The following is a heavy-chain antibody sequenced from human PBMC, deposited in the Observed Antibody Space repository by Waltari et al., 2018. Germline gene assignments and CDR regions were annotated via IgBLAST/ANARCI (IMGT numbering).Heavy chain of an antibody. CDR2: IIPILGIA. Sequence: QVQLVQSGAEVKKPGSSVKVSCKASGCTFSSYTISWVRQAPGQGLEWMGRIIPILGIANYAQKCQGRVTITADKSTSTAYMELSSLRSEDTAVYYCARVNYDFWSGYAFDIWGQGTMVTVSS. V-gene: IGHV1-69*02. D-gene: IGHD3-3*01. CDR3: ARVNYDFWSGYAFDI. CDR1: GCTFSSYT. J-gene: IGHJ3*02.